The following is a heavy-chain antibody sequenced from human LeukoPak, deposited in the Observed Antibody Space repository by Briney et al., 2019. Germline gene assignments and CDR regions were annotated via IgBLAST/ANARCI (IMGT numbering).Heavy chain of an antibody. CDR3: ARGYCSSTSCYEFDP. CDR1: GGTFSSYA. D-gene: IGHD2-2*01. CDR2: IIPIFGTA. J-gene: IGHJ5*02. Sequence: GSSVKVSCKASGGTFSSYAISWVRQAPGQGLEWMGGIIPIFGTANYAQKFQGRVTITADESTSTAYMELSSLRSEDTAVYYCARGYCSSTSCYEFDPWGQGTLVTVSS. V-gene: IGHV1-69*01.